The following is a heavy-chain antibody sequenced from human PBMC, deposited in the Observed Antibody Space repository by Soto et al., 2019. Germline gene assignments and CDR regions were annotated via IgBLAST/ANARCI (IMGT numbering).Heavy chain of an antibody. V-gene: IGHV3-23*01. J-gene: IGHJ5*02. D-gene: IGHD3-10*01. CDR2: ISGGGIST. Sequence: EVQLLESGGGLVQPGGSLTLSCAASGFTFSNYAMSWVRQALGKGLEWVSAISGGGISTYYADSVRGRFTISRDNARNTLYRRMNRLRAEDTAVYYCARDAISMVRGTNNWFDPWCQGTLVTVSS. CDR1: GFTFSNYA. CDR3: ARDAISMVRGTNNWFDP.